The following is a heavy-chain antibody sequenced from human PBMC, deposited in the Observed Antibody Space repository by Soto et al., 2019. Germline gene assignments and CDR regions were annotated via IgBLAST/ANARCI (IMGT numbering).Heavy chain of an antibody. CDR2: IYYSGST. Sequence: PSETLSLTCTVSGGSVSSGDYFWGWLRQSPGKRLEWIAYIYYSGSTNYNPSLKSRATISVDTSKSQVSLTLTSMTAADAALYYCARYPNYYYYGLDVWGQGTAVTVYS. J-gene: IGHJ6*02. CDR1: GGSVSSGDYF. CDR3: ARYPNYYYYGLDV. D-gene: IGHD3-10*01. V-gene: IGHV4-61*08.